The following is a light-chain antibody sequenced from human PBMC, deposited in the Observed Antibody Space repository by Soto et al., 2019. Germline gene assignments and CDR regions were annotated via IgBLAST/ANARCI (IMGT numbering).Light chain of an antibody. CDR3: SSYTSSSTRV. CDR2: EVS. J-gene: IGLJ2*01. V-gene: IGLV2-14*01. CDR1: SSDVGGYNY. Sequence: QSALTQPASVSGSPGQSITISCTGTSSDVGGYNYVSWYQQHPGKAPKLIIYEVSNRPSGVSNPFSGSKSGNTASLTISGLQAEDEADYYCSSYTSSSTRVFGGGTKLTVL.